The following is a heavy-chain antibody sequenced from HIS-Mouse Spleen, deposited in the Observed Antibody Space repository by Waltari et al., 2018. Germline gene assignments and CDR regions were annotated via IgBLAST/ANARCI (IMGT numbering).Heavy chain of an antibody. CDR3: ARERRGPGWFDP. CDR2: IKQDGSEK. D-gene: IGHD5-12*01. CDR1: GFTVGSYW. V-gene: IGHV3-7*01. Sequence: EVQLVESGGGLVQPGGSLRLSCAASGFTVGSYWRRWARQAPGKGLEWVANIKQDGSEKYYVDSVKGRFTISRDNAKNSLYLQMNSLRAEDTAVYYCARERRGPGWFDPWGQGTLVTVSS. J-gene: IGHJ5*02.